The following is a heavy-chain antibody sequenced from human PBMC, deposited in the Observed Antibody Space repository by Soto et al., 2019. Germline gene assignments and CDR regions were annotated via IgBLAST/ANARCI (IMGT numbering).Heavy chain of an antibody. V-gene: IGHV4-59*01. CDR1: GGSISSYY. CDR3: ARETYYGMDV. Sequence: ETLSLTCTVSGGSISSYYWSWIRQPPGKGLEWIGYIYYSGSTNYNPSLKSRVTISVDTSKNQFSLKLSSVTAADTAVYYCARETYYGMDVWGQGTTVTVSS. J-gene: IGHJ6*02. CDR2: IYYSGST.